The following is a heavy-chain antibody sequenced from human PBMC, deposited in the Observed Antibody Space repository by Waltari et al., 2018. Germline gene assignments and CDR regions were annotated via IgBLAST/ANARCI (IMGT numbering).Heavy chain of an antibody. CDR2: KDPKDGET. CDR1: GYTFAAYY. J-gene: IGHJ4*02. V-gene: IGHV1-69-2*01. Sequence: EVQLVQSGAEVEKPGATINISCKASGYTFAAYYLNWVQQATGKGLQGVGRKDPKDGETRYAEKFQGSVNITADTSKDTVYMELSSLRSEETAIFDCARTTTIKSLDYWGQGTVVTVSS. CDR3: ARTTTIKSLDY. D-gene: IGHD1-7*01.